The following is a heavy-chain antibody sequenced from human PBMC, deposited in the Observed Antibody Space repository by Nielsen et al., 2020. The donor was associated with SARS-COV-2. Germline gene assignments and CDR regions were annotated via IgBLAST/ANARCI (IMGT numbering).Heavy chain of an antibody. CDR2: ISGSGGST. CDR3: AKDEGADY. J-gene: IGHJ4*02. V-gene: IGHV3-23*01. Sequence: GESLKISCIASGFTFNIYAMAWVRRTPGKGLEWVSAISGSGGSTYYADSVKGRFTISRDNSKNTLYLQMNSLRAEDTAVYYCAKDEGADYWGQGTLVTVSS. CDR1: GFTFNIYA.